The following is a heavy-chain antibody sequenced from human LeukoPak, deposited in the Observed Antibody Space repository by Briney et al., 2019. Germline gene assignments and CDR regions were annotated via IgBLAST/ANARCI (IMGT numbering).Heavy chain of an antibody. CDR1: GGSISSGSYY. CDR2: IYTSGST. V-gene: IGHV4-61*02. Sequence: ASETLSLTCTVSGGSISSGSYYWSWIRQPAGKGLEWIGRIYTSGSTNYNPSLKSRVTISVDTSKNQFSLKLSSVTAADTAVYYCARGRYCSSTSCYHLSYNWFDPWGQGTLVTVSS. D-gene: IGHD2-2*01. CDR3: ARGRYCSSTSCYHLSYNWFDP. J-gene: IGHJ5*02.